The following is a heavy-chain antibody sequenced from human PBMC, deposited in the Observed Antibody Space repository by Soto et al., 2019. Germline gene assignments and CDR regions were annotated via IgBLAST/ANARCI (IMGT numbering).Heavy chain of an antibody. D-gene: IGHD5-18*01. J-gene: IGHJ5*02. V-gene: IGHV4-31*03. CDR3: ARGDVDTAIGWFDP. CDR1: GGSISSGGYY. Sequence: QVQLQESGPGLVKPSQTLSLTCTVSGGSISSGGYYWSWIRQHPGKGLEWIGYIYYSGSTYYNQSLTSRVTISVDTSKNQFSLKLSSVTAADTAVYYCARGDVDTAIGWFDPWGQGTLVTVSS. CDR2: IYYSGST.